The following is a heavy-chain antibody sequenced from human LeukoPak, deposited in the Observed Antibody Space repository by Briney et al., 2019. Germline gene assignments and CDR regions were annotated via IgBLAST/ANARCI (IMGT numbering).Heavy chain of an antibody. D-gene: IGHD6-19*01. CDR1: GFTFSAYA. J-gene: IGHJ4*02. Sequence: GGSLRLSCSASGFTFSAYAMHWVRQAPGKGLGYVSAINSNGGSTYYADSVKGRFTISRDNTKNTLYLQMSSLRAEDTAAYYCVKTIAVAGNFDSWGQGTLVTVSS. CDR2: INSNGGST. V-gene: IGHV3-64D*09. CDR3: VKTIAVAGNFDS.